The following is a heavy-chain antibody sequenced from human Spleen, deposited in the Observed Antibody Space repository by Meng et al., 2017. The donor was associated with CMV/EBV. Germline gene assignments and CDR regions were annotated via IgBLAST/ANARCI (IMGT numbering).Heavy chain of an antibody. J-gene: IGHJ4*02. CDR2: IQYDGNNK. V-gene: IGHV3-30*02. CDR3: ARANWKSLDY. CDR1: GFTFRSYG. Sequence: GGSLRLSCAASGFTFRSYGIHWVRQAPGKGLEWVAFIQYDGNNKYYGDSVKGRFTISRDNSKNTLYLQMNSLRAEDTALYYCARANWKSLDYWGQGTLVTVSS. D-gene: IGHD1-20*01.